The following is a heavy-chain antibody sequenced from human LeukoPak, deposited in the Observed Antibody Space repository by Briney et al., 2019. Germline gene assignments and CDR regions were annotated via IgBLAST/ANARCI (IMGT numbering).Heavy chain of an antibody. Sequence: ASVKVSCKASGYTFTSYAMNWVRQAPGQGLEWMGWINPNSGGTDYAQTFQGRVTMTRDTSINTAYMELSILKSDDSAVYYCARVLPDGFFPLEYWGQGTLVTVSS. D-gene: IGHD3/OR15-3a*01. CDR2: INPNSGGT. CDR3: ARVLPDGFFPLEY. CDR1: GYTFTSYA. V-gene: IGHV1-2*02. J-gene: IGHJ4*02.